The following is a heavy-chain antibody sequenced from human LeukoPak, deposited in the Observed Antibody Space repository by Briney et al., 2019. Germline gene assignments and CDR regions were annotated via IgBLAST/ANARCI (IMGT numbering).Heavy chain of an antibody. V-gene: IGHV4-34*01. D-gene: IGHD5-12*01. Sequence: SETLSLTCAVYGGSFSGYYWSWIRQPPGKGLEWIGEINHSGSTNYNPSLKSRVTISVDTSKNQFSLKLSSVTAADTAVYYCAREGGAAGGFDRADFDFWGLGTLVTVSS. CDR3: AREGGAAGGFDRADFDF. CDR2: INHSGST. CDR1: GGSFSGYY. J-gene: IGHJ4*02.